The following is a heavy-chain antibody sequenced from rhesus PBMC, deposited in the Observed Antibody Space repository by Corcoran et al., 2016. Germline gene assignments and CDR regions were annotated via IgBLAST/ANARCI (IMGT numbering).Heavy chain of an antibody. V-gene: IGHV4S9*01. J-gene: IGHJ4*01. CDR1: GGSISDSYY. CDR3: ARGVAATGRFVY. CDR2: IYGNSAST. Sequence: QAQLQESGPGLVKPSETLSLTCAVSGGSISDSYYWTWIRPPPGKGLEWIGNIYGNSASTYYNPSLKSRVTISKGPSKNQFFLNLSSVTAADTAVYYCARGVAATGRFVYWGQGVLVTVSS. D-gene: IGHD6S26*01.